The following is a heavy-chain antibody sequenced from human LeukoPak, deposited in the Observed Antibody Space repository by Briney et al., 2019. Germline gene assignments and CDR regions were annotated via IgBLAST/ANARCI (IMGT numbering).Heavy chain of an antibody. V-gene: IGHV3-30-3*01. CDR2: ISYDGSNK. D-gene: IGHD5-18*01. Sequence: PGRSLRLSCAASGFTFSSYAMHWVRQAPGKGLEWVALISYDGSNKYYADSVKGRFTISRDNSKNTLYLQMNSLRAEDTAVYYCARVGRLDGDTAMVNPFDYWGQGTLATVSS. CDR3: ARVGRLDGDTAMVNPFDY. J-gene: IGHJ4*02. CDR1: GFTFSSYA.